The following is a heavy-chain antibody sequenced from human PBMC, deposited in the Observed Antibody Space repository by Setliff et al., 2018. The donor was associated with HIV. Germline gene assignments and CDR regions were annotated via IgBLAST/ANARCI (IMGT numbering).Heavy chain of an antibody. Sequence: VKVSCKASGDTFTSYSIIWVRQAPGQGLEWLGGIIPILEKTNYAQKFQGRVTITADTSTSTAYMELSSLTSEDTAVYYCARGYNWNYVLAYWGQGTLVTVSS. D-gene: IGHD1-7*01. V-gene: IGHV1-69*10. CDR2: IIPILEKT. J-gene: IGHJ4*02. CDR1: GDTFTSYS. CDR3: ARGYNWNYVLAY.